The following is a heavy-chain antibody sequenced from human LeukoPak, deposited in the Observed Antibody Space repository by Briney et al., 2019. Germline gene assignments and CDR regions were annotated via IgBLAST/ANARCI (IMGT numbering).Heavy chain of an antibody. J-gene: IGHJ4*02. CDR1: GGSISSGGYY. CDR3: ARDRNYYDSSGGLDY. V-gene: IGHV4-31*03. Sequence: PSETLSLTCTVSGGSISSGGYYWSWIRQHPGKGLEWIGYIYYGGSTYYNPSLKSRVTISVDTSKNQFSLKLSSVTAADTAVYYCARDRNYYDSSGGLDYWGQGTLVTVSS. CDR2: IYYGGST. D-gene: IGHD3-22*01.